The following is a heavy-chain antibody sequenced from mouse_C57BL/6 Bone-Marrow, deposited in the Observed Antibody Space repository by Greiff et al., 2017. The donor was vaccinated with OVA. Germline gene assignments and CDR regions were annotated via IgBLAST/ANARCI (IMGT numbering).Heavy chain of an antibody. CDR3: ARKGTGRDYAMDY. CDR2: ISDGGSYT. J-gene: IGHJ4*01. D-gene: IGHD4-1*01. V-gene: IGHV5-4*01. CDR1: GFTFSSYA. Sequence: EVQRVESGGGLVKPGGSLKLSCAASGFTFSSYAMSWVRQTPEKRLEWVATISDGGSYTYYPDNVKGRFTISRDNAKNNLYLQMSHLKSEDTAMYYCARKGTGRDYAMDYWGQGTSVTVSS.